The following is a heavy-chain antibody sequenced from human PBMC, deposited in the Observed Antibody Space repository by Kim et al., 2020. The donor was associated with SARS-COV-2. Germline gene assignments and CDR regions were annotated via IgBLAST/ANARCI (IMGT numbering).Heavy chain of an antibody. CDR1: GIPFSNAW. Sequence: GGSLRLSCAVSGIPFSNAWMNWVRQTPGKGLEWIGRVKSKTDGATVDYAAPVKGRFTISRDDSKNTLFLLMNSLKTEDSGVYYCTTVSMRWGQGTRVTVS. V-gene: IGHV3-15*01. CDR3: TTVSMR. CDR2: VKSKTDGATV. J-gene: IGHJ4*02. D-gene: IGHD2-2*01.